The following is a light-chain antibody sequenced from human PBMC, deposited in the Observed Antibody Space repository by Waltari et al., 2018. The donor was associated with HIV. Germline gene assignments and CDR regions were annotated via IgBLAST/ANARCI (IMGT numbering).Light chain of an antibody. CDR2: KAS. Sequence: DIQMTQSPFTLSASVGDRVTISCRASQSISPWLAWYQQKPGKAPKLLIYKASSLESGVPSRFSGSGSGAEFTLTISSLQPDEFATYYCQQYHTYSWTFGQGTKVEIK. CDR3: QQYHTYSWT. CDR1: QSISPW. V-gene: IGKV1-5*03. J-gene: IGKJ1*01.